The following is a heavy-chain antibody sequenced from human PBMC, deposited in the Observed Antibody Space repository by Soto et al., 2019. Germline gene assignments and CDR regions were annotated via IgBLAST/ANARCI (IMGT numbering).Heavy chain of an antibody. Sequence: QVQLVQSGAEVKKPGSSVKVSCKASGGTFSSYTISWVRQAPGQGLEWMGRIIPILGIANYAQKFQGRVTSTADKSTSTAYMELSSLRSEDTAVYYCARTGCSGGSCYFDYWGQGTLVTVSS. J-gene: IGHJ4*02. V-gene: IGHV1-69*02. CDR2: IIPILGIA. CDR3: ARTGCSGGSCYFDY. CDR1: GGTFSSYT. D-gene: IGHD2-15*01.